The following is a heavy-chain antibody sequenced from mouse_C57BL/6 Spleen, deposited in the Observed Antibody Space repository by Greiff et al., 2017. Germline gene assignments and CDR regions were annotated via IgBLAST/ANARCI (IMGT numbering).Heavy chain of an antibody. CDR2: INPGSGGT. Sequence: QVQLQQSGAELVRPGTSVKVSCKASGYAFTNYLIEWVKQRPGQGLEWIGVINPGSGGTNYNEKFKGKATLTADKSSSTAYMQLSSLTSEDSAVYFGARFDYDEAMDYWGQGTSVTVSS. CDR3: ARFDYDEAMDY. V-gene: IGHV1-54*01. J-gene: IGHJ4*01. CDR1: GYAFTNYL. D-gene: IGHD2-4*01.